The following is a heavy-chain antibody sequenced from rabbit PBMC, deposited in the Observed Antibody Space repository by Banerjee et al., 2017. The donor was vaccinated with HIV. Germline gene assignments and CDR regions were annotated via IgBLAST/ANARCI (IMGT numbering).Heavy chain of an antibody. CDR3: ARWHSYDDYGDWGYFNL. J-gene: IGHJ4*01. D-gene: IGHD2-1*01. V-gene: IGHV1S45*01. CDR2: IYGGSSGNT. Sequence: QEQLVESGGGLVQPEGSLTLTCTASGFSFSSSYYMCWVRQAPGKGLEWIACIYGGSSGNTYYANWAKGRFTISKTSSTTVTLQMTGLTAADTATYFCARWHSYDDYGDWGYFNLWGPGTLVTVS. CDR1: GFSFSSSYY.